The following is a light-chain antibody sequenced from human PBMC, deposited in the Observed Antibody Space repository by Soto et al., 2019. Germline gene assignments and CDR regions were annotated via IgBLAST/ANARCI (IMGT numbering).Light chain of an antibody. CDR3: QQRSNWPPWT. Sequence: IGLTQSPATLSLSPGERATLSCRASQSVSSYLAWYQQKHGQAPSLLIYDASNRATGIPARFSGSGSGTDFTLTISSLEPEDFAVYYCQQRSNWPPWTFGQGTKVEIK. CDR2: DAS. V-gene: IGKV3-11*01. J-gene: IGKJ1*01. CDR1: QSVSSY.